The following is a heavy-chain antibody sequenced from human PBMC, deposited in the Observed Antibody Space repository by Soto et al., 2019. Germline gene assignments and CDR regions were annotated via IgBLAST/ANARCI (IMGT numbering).Heavy chain of an antibody. J-gene: IGHJ5*02. CDR3: ARLDYGDYSWFDP. D-gene: IGHD4-17*01. CDR2: IVPILGLA. CDR1: GGTFRSYT. Sequence: QVQLVQSGAEVKKPGSSVKVSCKASGGTFRSYTFSWVRQAPGQGREWMGRIVPILGLANYTQKFQGRVTITADKSTSTVYMELSSLRSEDTAVYYCARLDYGDYSWFDPWGQGTLVTVSS. V-gene: IGHV1-69*02.